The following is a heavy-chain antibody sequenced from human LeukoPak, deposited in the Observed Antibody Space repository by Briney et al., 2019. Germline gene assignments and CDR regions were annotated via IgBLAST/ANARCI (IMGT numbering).Heavy chain of an antibody. CDR1: GYTFTGYY. Sequence: ASVKVSCKASGYTFTGYYMHWVRQAPGQGLEWMGWINPNTGVTNYAQKFQGRVTMTRDTSISTAYMELSRLRSDDTAVYYCAKEDGNYGSGRYYYFDYWGQGTLVTVSS. CDR3: AKEDGNYGSGRYYYFDY. D-gene: IGHD3-10*01. V-gene: IGHV1-2*02. J-gene: IGHJ4*02. CDR2: INPNTGVT.